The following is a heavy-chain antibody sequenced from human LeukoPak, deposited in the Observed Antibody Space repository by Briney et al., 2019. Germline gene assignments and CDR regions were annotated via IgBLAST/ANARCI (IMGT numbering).Heavy chain of an antibody. J-gene: IGHJ5*02. D-gene: IGHD2-15*01. CDR3: ARDSAYRDIVVGFDP. Sequence: PNSGRTNYAQKFQGRVTMTRDTSISTAYMELSRLRSDDTAVYYCARDSAYRDIVVGFDPWGQGTLVTVSS. CDR2: PNSGRT. V-gene: IGHV1-2*02.